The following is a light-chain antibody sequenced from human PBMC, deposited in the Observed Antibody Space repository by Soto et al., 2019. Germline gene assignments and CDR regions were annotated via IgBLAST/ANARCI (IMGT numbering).Light chain of an antibody. Sequence: DIQMTQSPSSVSASVGDRVTITFRASQGISSWLDWYQQKPGKAPKLLIYAASSLQSGVPSRFSGSGSGTDFTLTISSLQPEDFATYYCQQANSFPLTFGGGTKVDI. CDR2: AAS. CDR3: QQANSFPLT. V-gene: IGKV1-12*01. CDR1: QGISSW. J-gene: IGKJ4*01.